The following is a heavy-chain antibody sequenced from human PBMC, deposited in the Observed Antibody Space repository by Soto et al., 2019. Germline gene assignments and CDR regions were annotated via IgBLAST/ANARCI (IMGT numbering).Heavy chain of an antibody. D-gene: IGHD6-13*01. V-gene: IGHV3-7*03. J-gene: IGHJ6*02. CDR1: GFTFSSYW. CDR2: IKQDGSEK. Sequence: EVQLVESGGGLVQPGGSLRLSCAASGFTFSSYWMSWVRQAPGKGLEWVANIKQDGSEKYYVDSVKGRFTISRDNAKNPRYLQMNSLRAEDTAVYYCARDPIAAAGPYYYYYGMDVWGQGTTVTVSS. CDR3: ARDPIAAAGPYYYYYGMDV.